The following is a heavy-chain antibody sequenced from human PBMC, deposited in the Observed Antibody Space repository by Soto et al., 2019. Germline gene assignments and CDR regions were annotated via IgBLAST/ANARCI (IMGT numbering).Heavy chain of an antibody. J-gene: IGHJ4*02. Sequence: GGSLRLSCAASGFTFSSYAMSWVRQAPGKGLEWVSAISGSGGSTYYADSVKGRFTISRDNSKNTLYLQMNSLRAEDTAVYYCAKASGMITFGGVYDYWGQGTLVTVSS. V-gene: IGHV3-23*01. CDR2: ISGSGGST. CDR1: GFTFSSYA. D-gene: IGHD3-16*01. CDR3: AKASGMITFGGVYDY.